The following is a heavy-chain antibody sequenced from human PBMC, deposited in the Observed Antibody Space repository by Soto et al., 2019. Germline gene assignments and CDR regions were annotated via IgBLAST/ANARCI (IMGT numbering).Heavy chain of an antibody. J-gene: IGHJ3*02. D-gene: IGHD6-6*01. CDR1: GRSFSGYY. CDR3: ARGYSSSAVNTFDI. Sequence: NPSETLSLSFSFYGRSFSGYYWSWIRQPPGKGLEWMREINYSGSTTYNPPLMSRVAISAVASSKQYSLKLRTVAAADTAVYYCARGYSSSAVNTFDIWGQGTLVTVSS. CDR2: INYSGST. V-gene: IGHV4-34*01.